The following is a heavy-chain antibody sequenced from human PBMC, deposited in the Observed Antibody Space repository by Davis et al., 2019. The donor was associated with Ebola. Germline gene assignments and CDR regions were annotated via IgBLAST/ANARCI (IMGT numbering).Heavy chain of an antibody. J-gene: IGHJ4*02. CDR2: INHSGST. CDR1: GGSISSGDYS. CDR3: ARRGGSYAFDY. Sequence: SETLSLTCVVSGGSISSGDYSWSWIRQPPGKGLEWIGEINHSGSTNYNPSLKSRVTISVDTSKNQFSLKLSSVTAADTAVYYCARRGGSYAFDYWGQGTLVTVSS. D-gene: IGHD1-26*01. V-gene: IGHV4-30-2*03.